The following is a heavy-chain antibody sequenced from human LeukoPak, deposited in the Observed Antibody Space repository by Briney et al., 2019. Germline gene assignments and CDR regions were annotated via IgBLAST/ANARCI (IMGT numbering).Heavy chain of an antibody. J-gene: IGHJ2*01. D-gene: IGHD2-15*01. CDR3: AKDACSGGTCYGGWYCDL. CDR2: MHYEGNIK. Sequence: GGSLRLSCAASGFTFSTYGMHWVRQAPGKGLEWVAFMHYEGNIKYYADSVKGRFTISRVTSKNTLYLQMNSLRVEDTAVYYCAKDACSGGTCYGGWYCDLWGRGTLVTVSS. V-gene: IGHV3-30*02. CDR1: GFTFSTYG.